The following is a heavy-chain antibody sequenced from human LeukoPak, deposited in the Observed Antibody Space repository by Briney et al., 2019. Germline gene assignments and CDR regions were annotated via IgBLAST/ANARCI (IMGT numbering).Heavy chain of an antibody. CDR3: AKDPFSYGDYVGTVYFDY. Sequence: PGGSLRLSCAASGFTFSSYAMHWVRQAPGKGLEWVAVISYDGSNKYYADSVKGRFTISRDNSKNTLYLQMNSLRAEDTAVYYCAKDPFSYGDYVGTVYFDYWGQGTLVTVSS. D-gene: IGHD4-17*01. CDR1: GFTFSSYA. CDR2: ISYDGSNK. J-gene: IGHJ4*02. V-gene: IGHV3-30*04.